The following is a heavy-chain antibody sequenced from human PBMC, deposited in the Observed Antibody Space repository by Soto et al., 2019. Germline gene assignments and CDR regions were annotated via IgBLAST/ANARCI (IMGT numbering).Heavy chain of an antibody. CDR1: GYTSSMYV. CDR3: ARDVSGGTYPWFIEL. D-gene: IGHD1-26*01. CDR2: ISGYNGNT. V-gene: IGHV1-18*04. Sequence: GASVKVSCKASGYTSSMYVISWVRQAPGQGLEWMGWISGYNGNTKYAQKFQGRVTVTTDTSTSGAYMELRSLRSDDTAVYYCARDVSGGTYPWFIELWGRGTLVTVSS. J-gene: IGHJ2*01.